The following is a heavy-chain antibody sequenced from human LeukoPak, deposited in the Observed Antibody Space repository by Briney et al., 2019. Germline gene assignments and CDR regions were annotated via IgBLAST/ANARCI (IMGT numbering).Heavy chain of an antibody. CDR3: AKAHSLGIYAFDI. V-gene: IGHV3-23*01. CDR1: GFTFSSYA. CDR2: ISGSGGSA. D-gene: IGHD1-26*01. J-gene: IGHJ3*02. Sequence: GGSLRLSCAASGFTFSSYAMSWVRQAPGKGLEWVSAISGSGGSAYYADSVKGRFTISRDNSKNTLYLQMNSLRAEDTAVYYCAKAHSLGIYAFDIWGQGTMVTVSS.